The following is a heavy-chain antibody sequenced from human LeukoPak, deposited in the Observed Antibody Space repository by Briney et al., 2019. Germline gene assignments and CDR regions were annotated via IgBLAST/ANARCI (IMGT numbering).Heavy chain of an antibody. Sequence: GGSLRLSCAASGFTFSSCAMSWVRQAPGKGLEWVSVISGSGDSTYYADSVKGRFTISSDNSKNTLYLQMNSLRAEDTAVYYCAKQSYSSCYTALNFWGQGTLVTVSS. V-gene: IGHV3-23*01. CDR3: AKQSYSSCYTALNF. CDR2: ISGSGDST. CDR1: GFTFSSCA. J-gene: IGHJ4*02. D-gene: IGHD6-19*01.